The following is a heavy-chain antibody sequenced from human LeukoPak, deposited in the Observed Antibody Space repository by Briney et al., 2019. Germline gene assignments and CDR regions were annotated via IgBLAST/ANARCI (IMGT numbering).Heavy chain of an antibody. Sequence: SETLSLTCTVSGGSISSYYWSWIRQPPGKGLEWIGYIYYSGSTNYNPSLKSRVTISVDTSKNQFSLQLSSVTAADTAVYYCARDQGSGWYGDFDYWGQGTLVTVSS. CDR1: GGSISSYY. CDR2: IYYSGST. CDR3: ARDQGSGWYGDFDY. D-gene: IGHD6-19*01. V-gene: IGHV4-59*01. J-gene: IGHJ4*02.